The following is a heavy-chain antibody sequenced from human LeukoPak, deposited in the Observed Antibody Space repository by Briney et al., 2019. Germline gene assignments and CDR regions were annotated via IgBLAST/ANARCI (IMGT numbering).Heavy chain of an antibody. Sequence: ASVKVSCKASGYTFTGYHMHWVRQAPGQGLEWMGWINPNSGDTNYAQKFQGRVTMTRDTSISTAYMELSRLRSDDTAVYYCARREQWLVGDDYWGQGTLVTVSS. CDR1: GYTFTGYH. J-gene: IGHJ4*02. CDR2: INPNSGDT. V-gene: IGHV1-2*02. D-gene: IGHD6-19*01. CDR3: ARREQWLVGDDY.